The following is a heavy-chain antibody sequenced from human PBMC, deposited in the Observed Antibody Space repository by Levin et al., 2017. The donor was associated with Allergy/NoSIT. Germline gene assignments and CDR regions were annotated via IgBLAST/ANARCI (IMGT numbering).Heavy chain of an antibody. CDR2: IFPSDSDT. CDR1: GYSFTSYW. Sequence: GGSLRLSCQASGYSFTSYWFGWVRQRPGKGLEWMGLIFPSDSDTRVSPSFQGQIIMSVDKSISTAYLQWSSLKAADSATYYCARRDSDGSNSVDYWGQGTLVTVSS. CDR3: ARRDSDGSNSVDY. V-gene: IGHV5-51*01. J-gene: IGHJ4*02. D-gene: IGHD4-23*01.